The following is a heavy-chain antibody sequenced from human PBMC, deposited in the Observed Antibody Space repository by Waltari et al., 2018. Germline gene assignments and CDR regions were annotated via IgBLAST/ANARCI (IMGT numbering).Heavy chain of an antibody. CDR3: ARWGKTVTTGPENDY. J-gene: IGHJ4*02. CDR1: GYSISSGYY. CDR2: IYHSGST. D-gene: IGHD4-17*01. Sequence: QVQLQESGPGLVKPSETLSLTCAVSGYSISSGYYWGWIRQPPGKGLEWIGSIYHSGSTYYNPSLKSRVTISVDTSKNQFSLKLSSVTAADTAVYYCARWGKTVTTGPENDYWGQGTLVTVSS. V-gene: IGHV4-38-2*01.